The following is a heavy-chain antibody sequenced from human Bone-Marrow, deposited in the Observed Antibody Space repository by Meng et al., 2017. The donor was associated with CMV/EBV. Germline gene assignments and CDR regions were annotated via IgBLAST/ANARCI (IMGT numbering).Heavy chain of an antibody. Sequence: ASVKVSCKASGYTFTGYYMHWVRQAPGQGLEWMGWMNPKSGNTGYTQNFQGRVTMTWSTSVSTASMELSSLRSEDTAVYYCARGKRSFQIDYWGQGTLVTVSS. CDR1: GYTFTGYY. J-gene: IGHJ4*02. CDR3: ARGKRSFQIDY. CDR2: MNPKSGNT. D-gene: IGHD1-1*01. V-gene: IGHV1-8*02.